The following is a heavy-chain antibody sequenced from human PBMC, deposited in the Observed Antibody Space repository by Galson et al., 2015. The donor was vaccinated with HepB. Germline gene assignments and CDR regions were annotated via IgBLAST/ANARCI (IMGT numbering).Heavy chain of an antibody. Sequence: SLRLSCAASGFTFSSYAMHWVRQAPGKGLEWVAVISYDGSNEYYADSVKGRFTISRDNSKNTLYLQMNSLRAEDTAVYYCARDRGYGYWGQGTLVTVSS. J-gene: IGHJ4*02. D-gene: IGHD5-12*01. CDR3: ARDRGYGY. CDR1: GFTFSSYA. V-gene: IGHV3-30*04. CDR2: ISYDGSNE.